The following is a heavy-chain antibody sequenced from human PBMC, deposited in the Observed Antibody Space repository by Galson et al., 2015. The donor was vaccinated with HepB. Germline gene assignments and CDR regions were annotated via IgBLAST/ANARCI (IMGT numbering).Heavy chain of an antibody. CDR1: GGSMHSSSYY. J-gene: IGHJ4*02. D-gene: IGHD1-14*01. V-gene: IGHV4-39*01. CDR2: IYYSGNT. Sequence: LSLTCTVSGGSMHSSSYYWGWIRQPPGKGLEYIGSIYYSGNTDYNPSLKSRVAISVDTSKNQFSLKLTSVTAADTAVYYCGSVQRRYIDCWGQGALVTVSS. CDR3: GSVQRRYIDC.